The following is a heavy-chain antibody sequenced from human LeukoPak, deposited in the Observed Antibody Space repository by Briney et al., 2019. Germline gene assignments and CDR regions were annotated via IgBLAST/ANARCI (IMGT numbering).Heavy chain of an antibody. D-gene: IGHD5-18*01. CDR1: GFTFSSYG. V-gene: IGHV3-30*18. J-gene: IGHJ6*02. Sequence: PGGSLRLSCAASGFTFSSYGMHWVRQAPGKGLEWVAVISYDGGNKYYADSVKGRFTISRDNSKNTLYLQMNSLRAEDTAVYYCAKDISFVDTAMVKTYYYYGMDVWGQGTTVTVSS. CDR3: AKDISFVDTAMVKTYYYYGMDV. CDR2: ISYDGGNK.